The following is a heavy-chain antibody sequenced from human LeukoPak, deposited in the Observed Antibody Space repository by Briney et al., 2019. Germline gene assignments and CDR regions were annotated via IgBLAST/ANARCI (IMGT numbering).Heavy chain of an antibody. CDR2: ISAYNGNT. CDR3: ARDGYYYDSSGYYYWYFDY. Sequence: ASVKVSCKASGYTFTSYGISWVRQAPGQGLEWMGWISAYNGNTNYAQKLQGRVTMTTDTSTSTANMELRSLRSDDTAVYYCARDGYYYDSSGYYYWYFDYWGQGTLVTVSS. V-gene: IGHV1-18*01. J-gene: IGHJ4*02. CDR1: GYTFTSYG. D-gene: IGHD3-22*01.